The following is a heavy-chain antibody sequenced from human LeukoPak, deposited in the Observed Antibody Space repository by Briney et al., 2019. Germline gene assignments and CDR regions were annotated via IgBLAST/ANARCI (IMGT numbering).Heavy chain of an antibody. V-gene: IGHV3-23*01. Sequence: GGSLRLSCAASGFTFSSYAMSWVRQAPGKGLEWVSAISGSGGSTYYADSVKGRFTISRDNSKNTLYLQMNSLRAEDTAVYYCARSDYVWGSYRYMGVDYWGQGTLVTVSS. CDR3: ARSDYVWGSYRYMGVDY. J-gene: IGHJ4*02. CDR1: GFTFSSYA. CDR2: ISGSGGST. D-gene: IGHD3-16*02.